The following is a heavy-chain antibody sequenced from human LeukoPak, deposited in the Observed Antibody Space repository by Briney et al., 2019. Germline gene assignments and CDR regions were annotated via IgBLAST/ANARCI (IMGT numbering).Heavy chain of an antibody. D-gene: IGHD3-10*01. CDR3: AKYRGGGYYGAKSDGAFDI. CDR2: ISSSSTYI. Sequence: GASLRLSCTASGFTFSTYSMNWVRQAPGKGLEWVASISSSSTYIYYAHSVKGRFTISRDNTKNSLYLEMNSLRAEDTAVYYCAKYRGGGYYGAKSDGAFDIWGQETMVTVSS. CDR1: GFTFSTYS. J-gene: IGHJ3*02. V-gene: IGHV3-21*01.